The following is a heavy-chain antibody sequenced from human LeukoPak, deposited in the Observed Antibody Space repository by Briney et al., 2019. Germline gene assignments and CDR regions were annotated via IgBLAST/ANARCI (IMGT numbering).Heavy chain of an antibody. J-gene: IGHJ6*03. Sequence: PSETLSLTCTVSGGSISSSYWSWIRQPAGKGLEWIGRIYTSGNTKYNPSLKSRVTMSVDTSKNQLSLRLTSVTAADTAVYYCAREGTTTVIPPTPLYYFMDVWGKGTAVTVSS. CDR3: AREGTTTVIPPTPLYYFMDV. V-gene: IGHV4-4*07. D-gene: IGHD4-11*01. CDR1: GGSISSSY. CDR2: IYTSGNT.